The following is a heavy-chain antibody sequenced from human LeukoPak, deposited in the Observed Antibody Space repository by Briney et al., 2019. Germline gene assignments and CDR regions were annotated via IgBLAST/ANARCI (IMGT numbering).Heavy chain of an antibody. Sequence: GGSLRLSCAASGFTFSDYWMTWVPQAPGKGLQWVANLKEDGSEKYYVDSVKGRFTISRDNAKNSLFLQMNSLGVEDTAVYYCARDHATGYFDYWGQGALVTVSS. D-gene: IGHD2-15*01. CDR1: GFTFSDYW. CDR3: ARDHATGYFDY. V-gene: IGHV3-7*01. J-gene: IGHJ4*02. CDR2: LKEDGSEK.